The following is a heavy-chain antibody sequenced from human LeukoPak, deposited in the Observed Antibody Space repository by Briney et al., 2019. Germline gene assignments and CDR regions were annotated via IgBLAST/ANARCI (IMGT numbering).Heavy chain of an antibody. CDR1: GFTFSSYA. CDR2: ISYDGSNK. Sequence: GRSLRLSCAASGFTFSSYAMHWVRQAPGKGLEWVAVISYDGSNKYYADSVKGRFTISRDNSKNTLYLQMNSLRAEDTAVYYCARDSGGSGSYRPDYWGQGTLVTVSS. V-gene: IGHV3-30-3*01. J-gene: IGHJ4*02. D-gene: IGHD3-10*01. CDR3: ARDSGGSGSYRPDY.